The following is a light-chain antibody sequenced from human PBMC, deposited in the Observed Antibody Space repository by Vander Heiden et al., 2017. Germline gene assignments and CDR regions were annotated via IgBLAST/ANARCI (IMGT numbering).Light chain of an antibody. CDR3: QQYGSSPQVT. J-gene: IGKJ5*01. V-gene: IGKV3-20*01. CDR1: QSVSSSY. Sequence: IAFTPAPGTLSLSPGEGATLSCRASQSVSSSYLAWYQQKPGQAPRHLIYDASSRATGMPDRFSGSGSGTDFTLTISRLVPEDFAVYYCQQYGSSPQVTFGQGTRLEIK. CDR2: DAS.